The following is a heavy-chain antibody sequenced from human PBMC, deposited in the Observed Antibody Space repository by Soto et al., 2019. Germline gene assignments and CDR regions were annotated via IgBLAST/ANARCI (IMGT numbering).Heavy chain of an antibody. CDR2: INAGNGNT. D-gene: IGHD2-21*02. V-gene: IGHV1-3*01. CDR1: GYKFSSYA. J-gene: IGHJ6*02. Sequence: ASVKVSCKASGYKFSSYAIHWVRQAPGQRLEWMGWINAGNGNTKYSQKFQGRVTITRDTSASTAYMGLSSLRSEDTAVYYCASEYCGGDCYSAARYGMDVWGQGTTVTVSS. CDR3: ASEYCGGDCYSAARYGMDV.